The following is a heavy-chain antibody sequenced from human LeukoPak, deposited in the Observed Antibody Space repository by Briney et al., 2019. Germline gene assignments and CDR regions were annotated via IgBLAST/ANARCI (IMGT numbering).Heavy chain of an antibody. Sequence: SETLSLTCTVSGVSVSSNYWSWIRQAPGKGLEWIGYMYHTGSGNYNPSLKSRVTISVDTSKNQFSLDVSSVTGADSAVYYCARWALKSAFDLWGQGTTVTVAS. CDR1: GVSVSSNY. J-gene: IGHJ3*01. CDR2: MYHTGSG. CDR3: ARWALKSAFDL. V-gene: IGHV4-59*02.